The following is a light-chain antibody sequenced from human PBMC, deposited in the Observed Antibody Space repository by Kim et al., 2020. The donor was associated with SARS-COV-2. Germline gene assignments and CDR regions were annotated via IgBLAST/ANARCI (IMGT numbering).Light chain of an antibody. CDR1: HVIRKF. Sequence: ASVGDRVTITCRATHVIRKFLNWYQQRPGKAPQLLIYYVSNLQTGVPSRFSGSGYGTEFTLTISSLQAEDFATYYCQQNDAFPITFGQGTRLEIK. CDR2: YVS. CDR3: QQNDAFPIT. V-gene: IGKV1-33*01. J-gene: IGKJ5*01.